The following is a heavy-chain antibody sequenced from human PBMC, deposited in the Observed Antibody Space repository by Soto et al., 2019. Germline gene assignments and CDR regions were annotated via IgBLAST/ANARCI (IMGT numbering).Heavy chain of an antibody. Sequence: EVQLLESGGGLVQPGGALRLSCVASGFAFRSYGMSWVRQVPGKGLEWVSTISDAAGSAYYVDSVKGRFTISRDNSKKTLHLHMNSLRAEDSAVYYCARPYGGKIGDAPDLWGPGTRVTVSS. CDR1: GFAFRSYG. CDR2: ISDAAGSA. V-gene: IGHV3-23*01. D-gene: IGHD4-17*01. CDR3: ARPYGGKIGDAPDL. J-gene: IGHJ3*01.